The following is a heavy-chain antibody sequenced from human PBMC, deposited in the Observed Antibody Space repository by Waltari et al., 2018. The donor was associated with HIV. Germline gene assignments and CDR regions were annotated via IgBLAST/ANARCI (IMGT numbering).Heavy chain of an antibody. J-gene: IGHJ3*02. D-gene: IGHD6-25*01. CDR1: GGSISSSNYY. CDR2: IDDSGST. V-gene: IGHV4-39*01. Sequence: QLQLQESGPGLMKPSETLSLTCTASGGSISSSNYYWGGIRQPPGKGLEWIGSIDDSGSTYDNPSLRSRVTISVDTSKNQCSLKVSSVTAADTAVYYCARPSKQRTPVSAFDIWGQGTMVTVSS. CDR3: ARPSKQRTPVSAFDI.